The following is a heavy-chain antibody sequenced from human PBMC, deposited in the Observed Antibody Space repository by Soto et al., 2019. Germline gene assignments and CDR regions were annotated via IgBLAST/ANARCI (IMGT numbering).Heavy chain of an antibody. CDR1: GGSITSSSHF. J-gene: IGHJ6*02. V-gene: IGHV4-39*01. CDR2: IYFTGNT. Sequence: SETLSLTCSASGGSITSSSHFWGWVRQPPGKGLEWIGTIYFTGNTYYTPSLKSRLTMSIDTSKNEFSLRLNSVTAADTAVYYCARGRVDIVAATSYGMDVWGQGTTVTVSS. D-gene: IGHD5-12*01. CDR3: ARGRVDIVAATSYGMDV.